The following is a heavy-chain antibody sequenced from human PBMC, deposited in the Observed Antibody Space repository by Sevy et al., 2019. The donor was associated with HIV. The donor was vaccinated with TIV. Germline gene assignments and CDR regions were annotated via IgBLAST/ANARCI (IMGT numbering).Heavy chain of an antibody. CDR2: FSFGCGKI. J-gene: IGHJ4*02. Sequence: GGSLRLSCAASGFTFSKYSMSWIRQTPGKGLEWVSTFSFGCGKINYAYSVKGRFTISRVDSRNTYYLQMNSLRAEDTAIYYCARAGCTKPHDYWGQGTVVTVSS. CDR1: GFTFSKYS. CDR3: ARAGCTKPHDY. D-gene: IGHD2-8*01. V-gene: IGHV3-23*01.